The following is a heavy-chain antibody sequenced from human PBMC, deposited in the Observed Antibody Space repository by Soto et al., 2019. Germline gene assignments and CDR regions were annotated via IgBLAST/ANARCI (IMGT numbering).Heavy chain of an antibody. D-gene: IGHD3-10*01. CDR2: ISSSSSYI. CDR3: ASYGSGGNWFDP. V-gene: IGHV3-21*01. CDR1: GFTFSSYS. Sequence: GGSLRLSCAASGFTFSSYSMNWVRQAPGKGLEWVSSISSSSSYIYYADSVKGRFTISRDNAKNSLYLQMNSLRAEDTAVYYCASYGSGGNWFDPWGQGTLVTVSS. J-gene: IGHJ5*02.